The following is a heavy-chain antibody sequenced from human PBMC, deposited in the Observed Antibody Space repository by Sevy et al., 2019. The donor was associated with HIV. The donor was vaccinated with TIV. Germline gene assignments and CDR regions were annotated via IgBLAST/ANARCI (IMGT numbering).Heavy chain of an antibody. V-gene: IGHV3-30-3*01. CDR3: ARDGGNSVKWYPLY. J-gene: IGHJ4*01. CDR2: ISYGGTET. CDR1: GFAFSTHA. Sequence: GGSLRLSCAASGFAFSTHAMHWVRQAPGKGLEWVAVISYGGTETFYAASVEGRFTISRDNSKNMLSLQINSLGPEDTAVYYCARDGGNSVKWYPLYWGHGTLVTVSS. D-gene: IGHD2-2*01.